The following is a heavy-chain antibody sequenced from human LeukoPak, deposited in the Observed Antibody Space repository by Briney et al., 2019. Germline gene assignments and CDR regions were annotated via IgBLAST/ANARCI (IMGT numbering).Heavy chain of an antibody. CDR2: ISAYNGST. CDR1: GYTFTSYG. CDR3: ARCIAVAVPDY. V-gene: IGHV1-18*04. D-gene: IGHD6-19*01. J-gene: IGHJ4*02. Sequence: GASVKVSCKASGYTFTSYGISWVRPAPGQGLGWMGWISAYNGSTNYAQKLQGRVTMTTDTSTSTAYMELRSLRSDDTAVYYCARCIAVAVPDYWGQGTLVTVSS.